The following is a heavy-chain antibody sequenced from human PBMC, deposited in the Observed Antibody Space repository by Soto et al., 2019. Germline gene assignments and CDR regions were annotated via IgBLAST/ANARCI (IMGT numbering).Heavy chain of an antibody. V-gene: IGHV4-30-4*01. Sequence: SETLSLTCTVSGGSISSGDYYWSWIRQPPGKGLEWIGYIYYSGSTYYNPSLKSRVTISVDTSKNQFSLKLSSVTAADTAVYYCARDCLPRGYSQHCGQATLVTVSS. CDR3: ARDCLPRGYSQH. CDR2: IYYSGST. J-gene: IGHJ1*01. CDR1: GGSISSGDYY. D-gene: IGHD3-10*01.